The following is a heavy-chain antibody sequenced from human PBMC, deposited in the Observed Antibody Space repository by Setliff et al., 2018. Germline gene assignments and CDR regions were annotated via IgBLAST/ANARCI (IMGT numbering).Heavy chain of an antibody. Sequence: ASVKVSCKASGYIFTSYAMHWVRQAPGQRLEWMGWINAGDGNTKYSQKFQDRVTITRDTSASTAYMELSSLRSEDTAVYYCARDPVTYSYDSSAPGGAFDIWGQGTMVTVSS. CDR3: ARDPVTYSYDSSAPGGAFDI. D-gene: IGHD3-22*01. J-gene: IGHJ3*02. CDR1: GYIFTSYA. V-gene: IGHV1-3*01. CDR2: INAGDGNT.